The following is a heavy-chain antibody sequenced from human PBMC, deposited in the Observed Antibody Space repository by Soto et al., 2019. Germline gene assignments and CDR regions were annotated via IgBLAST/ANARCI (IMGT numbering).Heavy chain of an antibody. CDR3: ARDIIKYDIVGRPNY. J-gene: IGHJ4*02. CDR1: GFTFSSYA. Sequence: VQLLESGGGVVQPGRSLRLSCAASGFTFSSYAMHWVRQAPGKGLEWVAVISYDGSNKYYADSVKGRFTISRDNSKNTLYLQMNSLRAEDTAVYYCARDIIKYDIVGRPNYWGQGTLVTVSS. D-gene: IGHD2-15*01. CDR2: ISYDGSNK. V-gene: IGHV3-30-3*01.